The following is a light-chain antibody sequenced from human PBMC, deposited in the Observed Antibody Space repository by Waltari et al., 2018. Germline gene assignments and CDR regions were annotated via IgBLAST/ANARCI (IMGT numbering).Light chain of an antibody. CDR1: SGHSSNV. Sequence: QLVLTQSPSASASLGASVKLTCTLSSGHSSNVIAWLQQQPEKGPRYLMRVNSVCSHSRGDEIPDRFSGSSSGAARYLTISSLQSEDEADYYCQTGGHGTWVFGGGTKLTVL. V-gene: IGLV4-69*01. CDR2: VNSVCSH. CDR3: QTGGHGTWV. J-gene: IGLJ3*02.